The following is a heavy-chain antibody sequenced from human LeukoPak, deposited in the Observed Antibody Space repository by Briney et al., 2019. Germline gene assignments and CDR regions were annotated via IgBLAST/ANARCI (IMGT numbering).Heavy chain of an antibody. J-gene: IGHJ6*02. CDR2: ISGSGGST. D-gene: IGHD2-2*01. CDR3: AKVGYCSSTSCYHWVEYYYGMDV. CDR1: GFTFSSYA. V-gene: IGHV3-23*01. Sequence: GESLKISCAASGFTFSSYAMSWVCQAPGKGLEWVSAISGSGGSTYYADSVKGRFTISRDNSKNTLYLQMNSLRAEDTAVYYCAKVGYCSSTSCYHWVEYYYGMDVWGQGTTVTVSS.